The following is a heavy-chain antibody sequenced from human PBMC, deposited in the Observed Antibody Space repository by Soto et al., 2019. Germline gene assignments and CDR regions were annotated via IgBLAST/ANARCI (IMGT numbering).Heavy chain of an antibody. D-gene: IGHD5-18*01. V-gene: IGHV4-59*01. J-gene: IGHJ4*02. CDR1: GGSTNSYH. CDR3: ARGRGYSYGSYFDY. Sequence: SETLSLTCNVSGGSTNSYHWSWIRQPPGKGLEWIGYISYSGISMYNPTLKSRVTISGDTSKNQFSLNLSSATAADTAVYYCARGRGYSYGSYFDYWGQGTLVTVSS. CDR2: ISYSGIS.